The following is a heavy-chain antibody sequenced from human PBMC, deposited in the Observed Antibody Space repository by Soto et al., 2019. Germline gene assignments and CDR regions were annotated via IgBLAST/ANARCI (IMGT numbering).Heavy chain of an antibody. CDR2: ISNTGGAT. V-gene: IGHV3-23*01. CDR3: AKVHGSEYFFEY. J-gene: IGHJ4*02. D-gene: IGHD3-9*01. CDR1: GFTFSVYA. Sequence: VQLLESGGGLEQPGGSLRLSCAASGFTFSVYAMGWVRQAPGKGLEWVSLISNTGGATFYADSVKGRLTISRDNSKNTLYLQMNSLRADDTAVYFCAKVHGSEYFFEYWGQGTLVTVSS.